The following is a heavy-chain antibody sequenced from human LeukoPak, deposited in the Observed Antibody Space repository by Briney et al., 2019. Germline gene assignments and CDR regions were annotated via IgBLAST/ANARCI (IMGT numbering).Heavy chain of an antibody. J-gene: IGHJ6*02. CDR2: IKQDGSEK. V-gene: IGHV3-7*01. CDR1: GFTFSSYS. Sequence: PGGSLRLSCAASGFTFSSYSMNWVRQAPGKGLEWVANIKQDGSEKYYVDSVKGRFTISRDNAKNSLYLQMNSLRAEDTAVYYCARRQQLVWRLAYGMDVWGQGTTVTVSS. D-gene: IGHD6-13*01. CDR3: ARRQQLVWRLAYGMDV.